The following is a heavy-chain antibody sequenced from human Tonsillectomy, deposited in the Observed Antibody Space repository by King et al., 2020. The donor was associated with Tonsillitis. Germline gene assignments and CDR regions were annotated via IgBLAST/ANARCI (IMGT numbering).Heavy chain of an antibody. J-gene: IGHJ4*02. D-gene: IGHD2-21*01. V-gene: IGHV1-2*06. CDR1: GYTFTGYY. Sequence: IQLVQSGAEVKKPGASVKVSCKASGYTFTGYYMHWVRQAPGQGLEWMGRINSNRGGTNYAQKFQGRVTMTRDTYIRTAYMELSSLRSDDTAVYYCARGGSVKELHLDYWGQGTLVTVSS. CDR3: ARGGSVKELHLDY. CDR2: INSNRGGT.